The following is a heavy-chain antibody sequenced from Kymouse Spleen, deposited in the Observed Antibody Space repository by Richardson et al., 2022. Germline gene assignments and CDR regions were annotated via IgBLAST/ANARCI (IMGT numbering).Heavy chain of an antibody. CDR3: ARGCSSTSCYYYGMDV. J-gene: IGHJ6*02. Sequence: QVQLQQWGAGLLKPSETLSLTCAVYGGSFSGYYWSWIRQPPGKGLEWIGEINHSGSTNYNPSLKSRVTISVDTSKNQFSLKLSSVTAADTAVYYCARGCSSTSCYYYGMDVWGQGTTVTVSS. CDR2: INHSGST. V-gene: IGHV4-34*01. D-gene: IGHD2-2*02. CDR1: GGSFSGYY.